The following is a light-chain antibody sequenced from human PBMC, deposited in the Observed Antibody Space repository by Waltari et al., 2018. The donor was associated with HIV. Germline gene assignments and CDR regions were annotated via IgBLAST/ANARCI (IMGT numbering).Light chain of an antibody. V-gene: IGLV2-23*02. J-gene: IGLJ1*01. CDR1: SSAVGSYNL. CDR3: CSYVGWSTILYV. CDR2: AVS. Sequence: QSALTQPASVSGSPGQSITISCTGTSSAVGSYNLVSWYQQHPGKAPKLMIYAVSKRPSGVSNRFSGAKSGNTASLTIAGLQAEDEADYYCCSYVGWSTILYVFGTGTKVTVL.